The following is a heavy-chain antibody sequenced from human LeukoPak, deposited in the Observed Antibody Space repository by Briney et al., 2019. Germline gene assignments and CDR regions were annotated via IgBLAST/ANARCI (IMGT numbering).Heavy chain of an antibody. CDR1: GFTFSSYA. V-gene: IGHV3-23*01. CDR2: ISGSGGST. D-gene: IGHD3-10*01. Sequence: GGSLRLSCAASGFTFSSYAMSWVRQAPGKGLERVSAISGSGGSTYYADSVKGRFTISRDNSKNTLYLQMNSLRAEDTAVYYCAKTSITMVRGPYYFDYWGQGTLVTVSS. CDR3: AKTSITMVRGPYYFDY. J-gene: IGHJ4*02.